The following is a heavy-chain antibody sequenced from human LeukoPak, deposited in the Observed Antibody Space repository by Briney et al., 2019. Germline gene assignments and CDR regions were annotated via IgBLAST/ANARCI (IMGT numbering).Heavy chain of an antibody. CDR3: ARVCSSTSCSGGMDV. Sequence: ASVKVSCKASGYTFTSYYMHWVRRAPGQGLEWMGIINPSGGSTSYAQKFQGRVTMTRDTSTSTVYMELSSLRSEDTAVYYCARVCSSTSCSGGMDVWGQGTTVTVSS. D-gene: IGHD2-2*01. CDR1: GYTFTSYY. CDR2: INPSGGST. J-gene: IGHJ6*02. V-gene: IGHV1-46*01.